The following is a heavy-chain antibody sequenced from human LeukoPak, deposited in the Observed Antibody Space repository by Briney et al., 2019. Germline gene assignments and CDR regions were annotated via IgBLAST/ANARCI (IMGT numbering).Heavy chain of an antibody. CDR3: AKDLIKSMIVVVTLTHFDY. J-gene: IGHJ4*02. D-gene: IGHD3-22*01. V-gene: IGHV3-30*18. CDR2: ISYDGSNK. CDR1: GFTFSSYG. Sequence: GRSLRLSCAASGFTFSSYGMHWVRQAPGKGLEWVAVISYDGSNKYYADSVKGRFTISRDNSKNTLYLQMNSLRAEDTAVYYCAKDLIKSMIVVVTLTHFDYWGQGTPVTVSS.